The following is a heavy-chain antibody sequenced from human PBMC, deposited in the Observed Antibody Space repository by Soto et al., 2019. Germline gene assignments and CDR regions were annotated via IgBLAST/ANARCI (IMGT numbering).Heavy chain of an antibody. CDR2: INAGNGDT. V-gene: IGHV1-3*01. D-gene: IGHD5-12*01. CDR3: ARAISGYVT. CDR1: GITYNTYA. Sequence: QVQLVQSGPEMKKPGASVKLSCKASGITYNTYAIHWVRQAPGQGLEWMGWINAGNGDTRFSQNYQGKVPLTRDTSASTVYMDLDRLKSEDTGVYYCARAISGYVTWGQGTLVTVSS. J-gene: IGHJ4*02.